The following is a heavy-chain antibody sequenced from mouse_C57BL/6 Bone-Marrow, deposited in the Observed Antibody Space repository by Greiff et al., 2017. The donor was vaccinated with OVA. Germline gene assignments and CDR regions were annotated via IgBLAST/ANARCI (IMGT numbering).Heavy chain of an antibody. CDR1: GYSITSGYY. CDR2: ISYDGSN. V-gene: IGHV3-6*01. CDR3: AREAIRGAMDY. Sequence: DVQLQESGPGLVKPSQSLSLTCSVTGYSITSGYYWNWIRQFPGNKLEWMGYISYDGSNNYNPSLKNRISITRDTSKNQFFLKLNSVTTEDTATYYCAREAIRGAMDYWGQGTSVTVSS. J-gene: IGHJ4*01. D-gene: IGHD2-4*01.